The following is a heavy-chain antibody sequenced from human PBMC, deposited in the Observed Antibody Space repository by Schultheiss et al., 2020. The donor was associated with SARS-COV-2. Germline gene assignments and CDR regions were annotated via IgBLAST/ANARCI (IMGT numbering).Heavy chain of an antibody. J-gene: IGHJ4*02. Sequence: ASVKVSCKASGGTFSSYAISWVRQATGQGLEWMGWMNPNSGNTGYAQKFQGRVTMTRNTSISTAYMELSSLRSDDTAVYYCARVCSSTSCHDYWGQGTLVTVSS. CDR2: MNPNSGNT. V-gene: IGHV1-8*02. CDR1: GGTFSSYA. CDR3: ARVCSSTSCHDY. D-gene: IGHD2-2*01.